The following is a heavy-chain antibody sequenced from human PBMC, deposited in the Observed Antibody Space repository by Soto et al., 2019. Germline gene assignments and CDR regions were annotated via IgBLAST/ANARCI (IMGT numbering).Heavy chain of an antibody. J-gene: IGHJ3*01. Sequence: QVQLQESGPGLVKPSGTLSLTCAVSGGSISSSNWWSLVRPPPGKVLEWIGEIYHSGSTNYNPSLKSRVPRSLDKSKNQPAAKVSSVRAADTAVYYCVTSLGLAFDRWGQGTIVTRSS. D-gene: IGHD1-1*01. CDR1: GGSISSSNW. CDR2: IYHSGST. V-gene: IGHV4-4*02. CDR3: VTSLGLAFDR.